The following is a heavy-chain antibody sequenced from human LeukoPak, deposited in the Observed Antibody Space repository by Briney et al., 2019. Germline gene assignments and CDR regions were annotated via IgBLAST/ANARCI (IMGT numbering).Heavy chain of an antibody. Sequence: ASVKVSCKASGYTFTSYDINWVRQATGQGLEWMGWMNPNSGNTGYAQKFQGRVTMTRNTSISTAYMELSSLRSEDTAVYYCARGLYYYDSSGSPHAFDIWGQGTMVTVSS. CDR1: GYTFTSYD. CDR2: MNPNSGNT. D-gene: IGHD3-22*01. CDR3: ARGLYYYDSSGSPHAFDI. V-gene: IGHV1-8*01. J-gene: IGHJ3*02.